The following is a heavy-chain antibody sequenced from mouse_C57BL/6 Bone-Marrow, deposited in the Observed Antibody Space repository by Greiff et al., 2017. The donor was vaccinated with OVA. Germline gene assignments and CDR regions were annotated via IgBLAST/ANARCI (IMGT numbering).Heavy chain of an antibody. CDR2: IWRGGST. V-gene: IGHV2-5*01. D-gene: IGHD1-3*01. CDR3: AKETKDWDFDV. CDR1: GFSLTSYG. J-gene: IGHJ1*03. Sequence: VKLQESGPGLVQPSQSLSITCTVSGFSLTSYGVHWVRQSPGKGLEWLGVIWRGGSTDYNAAFMSRLSITKDNSKSQGFFKMNSLQADDTAIYYRAKETKDWDFDVWGTGTTVTGSS.